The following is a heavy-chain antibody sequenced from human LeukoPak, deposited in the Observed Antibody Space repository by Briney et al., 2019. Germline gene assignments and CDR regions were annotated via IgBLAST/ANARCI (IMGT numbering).Heavy chain of an antibody. CDR3: ARGGGDAGMDY. D-gene: IGHD3-16*01. Sequence: GGSLRLSCTASGFTLSIYGMTWVRQAPGKGLEWVSSISSSSSYIYYADSVKGRFTISRDNAKNSLYLQMNSLRAEDTAVYYCARGGGDAGMDYWGQGTLVTVSS. CDR2: ISSSSSYI. V-gene: IGHV3-21*01. CDR1: GFTLSIYG. J-gene: IGHJ4*02.